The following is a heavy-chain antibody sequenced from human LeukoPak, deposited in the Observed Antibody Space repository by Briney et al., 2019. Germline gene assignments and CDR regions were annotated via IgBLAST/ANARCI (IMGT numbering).Heavy chain of an antibody. Sequence: GASVKVSCKASGYTFTSYYMHWVRQAPGQGLEWMGWINPNSGGTNYAQKFQGRVTMTRDTSISTAYMELSRLRSDDTAVYYCARGMVRGGNVDAFDIWGQGTMVTVSS. CDR1: GYTFTSYY. CDR3: ARGMVRGGNVDAFDI. CDR2: INPNSGGT. J-gene: IGHJ3*02. V-gene: IGHV1-2*02. D-gene: IGHD3-10*01.